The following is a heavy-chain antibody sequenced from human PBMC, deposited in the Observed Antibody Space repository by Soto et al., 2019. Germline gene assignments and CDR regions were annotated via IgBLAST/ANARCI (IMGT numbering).Heavy chain of an antibody. CDR2: IYYSGST. V-gene: IGHV4-39*01. CDR3: ARRFVLMVYAIPYYYYGMDV. CDR1: GGSISNSSYY. Sequence: PSETLSLTCTVSGGSISNSSYYWGWIRQPPGKGLEWIGSIYYSGSTYYNASLKSRVTISVDTSKNQFSLKLSSVTAADTAVYYCARRFVLMVYAIPYYYYGMDVWGQGTTVTSP. J-gene: IGHJ6*02. D-gene: IGHD2-8*01.